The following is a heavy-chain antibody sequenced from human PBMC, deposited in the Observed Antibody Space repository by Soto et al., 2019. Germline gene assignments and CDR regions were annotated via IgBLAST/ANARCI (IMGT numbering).Heavy chain of an antibody. J-gene: IGHJ6*02. CDR3: AVRGGNSGGGAHYYYYGMDV. CDR2: IIPILGIA. D-gene: IGHD2-15*01. Sequence: SVKVSCKASGGTFSSYTISWVRQAPGQGLEWMGRIIPILGIANYAQKFQGRVTITADKSTSTAYMELRSLRSDDTAVYYCAVRGGNSGGGAHYYYYGMDVWGQGTTVTVSS. V-gene: IGHV1-69*02. CDR1: GGTFSSYT.